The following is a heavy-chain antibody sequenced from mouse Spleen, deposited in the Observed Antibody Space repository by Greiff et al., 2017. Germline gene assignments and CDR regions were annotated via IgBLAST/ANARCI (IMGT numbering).Heavy chain of an antibody. J-gene: IGHJ2*01. D-gene: IGHD2-4*01. CDR3: ARSSPYYDYDGGFDY. CDR2: INPSSGYT. V-gene: IGHV1-4*01. CDR1: GYTFTSYT. Sequence: QVQQSGAELARPGASVKMSCKASGYTFTSYTMHWVKQRPGQGLEWIGYINPSSGYTKYNQKFKDKATLTADKSSSTAYMQLSSLTSEDSAVYYCARSSPYYDYDGGFDYWGQGTTLTVSS.